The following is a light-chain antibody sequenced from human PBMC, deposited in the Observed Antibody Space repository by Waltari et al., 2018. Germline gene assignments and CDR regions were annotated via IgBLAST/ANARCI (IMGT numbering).Light chain of an antibody. V-gene: IGKV3-11*01. CDR2: DPS. CDR3: QQRRNWPLT. CDR1: QSVSYY. J-gene: IGKJ4*01. Sequence: EIVLTQSPATLSLSPGERATPSCRASQSVSYYLAWYQQRPGQAPRLLIYDPSHRATGIPDRFRGSGSETDFTLTISSLEPEDFAVYYCQQRRNWPLTFGGGTKVEIK.